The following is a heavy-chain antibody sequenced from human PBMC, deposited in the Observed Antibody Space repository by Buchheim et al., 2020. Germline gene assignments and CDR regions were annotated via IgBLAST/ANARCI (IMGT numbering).Heavy chain of an antibody. CDR2: IKSKIDGGTT. V-gene: IGHV3-15*01. CDR3: TTDQAHMITFGGVIAPDY. CDR1: GFTFSNAW. J-gene: IGHJ4*02. Sequence: EVQLVESGGGLVKPGGSLKLSCAASGFTFSNAWMSWVRQAPGKGLEWVGRIKSKIDGGTTDYAAPVNGRFTISRDDSKNTLSLQMNSLKTEDTAVYYCTTDQAHMITFGGVIAPDYWGQGTL. D-gene: IGHD3-16*02.